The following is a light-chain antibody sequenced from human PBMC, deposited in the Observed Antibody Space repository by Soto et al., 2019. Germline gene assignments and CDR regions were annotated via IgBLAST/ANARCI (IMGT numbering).Light chain of an antibody. V-gene: IGKV1-5*01. Sequence: DIQMTQSPSTLSASVGARFTTTGRASRGIRGWLAWYQQKPGKAPKLLIYDASSLESGVPSRFSGSGSGTEFTLTISCLQPDDFATYYCQQYDSYRTFGQGTKVEIK. CDR1: RGIRGW. CDR2: DAS. CDR3: QQYDSYRT. J-gene: IGKJ1*01.